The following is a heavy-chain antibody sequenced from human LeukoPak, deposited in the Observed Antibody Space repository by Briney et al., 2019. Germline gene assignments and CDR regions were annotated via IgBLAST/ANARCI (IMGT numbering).Heavy chain of an antibody. V-gene: IGHV4-61*01. CDR1: GGSISTSSYY. J-gene: IGHJ5*02. D-gene: IGHD3-10*01. CDR2: IYYSGST. Sequence: SETLSLTCTVSGGSISTSSYYWSWIRQPPGKGLEWIGYIYYSGSTNYNPSLKSRVTISVDTSKNQFSLKLSSVTAADTAVYYCARNVEYYGSGSYNWFDPWGQGTLVTVSS. CDR3: ARNVEYYGSGSYNWFDP.